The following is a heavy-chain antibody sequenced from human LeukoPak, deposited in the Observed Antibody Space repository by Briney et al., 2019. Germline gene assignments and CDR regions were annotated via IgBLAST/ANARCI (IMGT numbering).Heavy chain of an antibody. CDR1: GYTFTGYY. V-gene: IGHV1-2*02. D-gene: IGHD3-10*01. Sequence: ASVKVSCKASGYTFTGYYMHWVRQAPGQGLEWMGWINPNSGGTNYAQKFQGRVTMTRDTSTMTVYMELTSLRSEDTAVYYCVRERERGTYFIWGQGTLVTVSS. CDR3: VRERERGTYFI. J-gene: IGHJ4*02. CDR2: INPNSGGT.